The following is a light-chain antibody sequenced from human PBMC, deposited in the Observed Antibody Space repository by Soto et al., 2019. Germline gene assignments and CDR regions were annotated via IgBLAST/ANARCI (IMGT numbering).Light chain of an antibody. CDR3: QQRSNWPLT. CDR1: QSVSSY. J-gene: IGKJ4*01. Sequence: EIVLTQSPATLSLSPGERATLSCRASQSVSSYLAWYQQKPGKAPRLLIYDASNRATGVPARFSGSGSGTDFTLTISSLEPEDFAVYSCQQRSNWPLTFGGGTKVEIK. V-gene: IGKV3-11*01. CDR2: DAS.